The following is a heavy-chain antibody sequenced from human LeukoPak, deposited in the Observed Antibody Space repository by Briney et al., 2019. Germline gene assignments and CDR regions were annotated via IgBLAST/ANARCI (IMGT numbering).Heavy chain of an antibody. CDR3: ARHFYDSSGRPFDY. D-gene: IGHD3-22*01. J-gene: IGHJ4*02. CDR2: IYYTGRT. V-gene: IGHV4-39*01. Sequence: SETLSLTCTVSGGSISSSSHSWGWIRQPPGKGLEWTGTIYYTGRTYYNPSLESRLTISVDTSKNRFSLKLSSVTAADTAVYYCARHFYDSSGRPFDYWGQGTLVTVSS. CDR1: GGSISSSSHS.